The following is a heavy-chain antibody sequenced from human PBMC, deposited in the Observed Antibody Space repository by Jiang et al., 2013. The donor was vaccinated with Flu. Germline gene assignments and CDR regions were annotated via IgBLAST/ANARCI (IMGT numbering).Heavy chain of an antibody. J-gene: IGHJ4*02. Sequence: VQLVESGGGLVKPEGSLRLACAASGFTFSDYYMTWIRQAPGKGLEWVSYIGGDSAYTRYADSVKGRLTISRDNAKNSLYLQMNSLRAEDTALYYCTRARDLWTGYHNYFDYWGQGTLVTVSS. CDR3: TRARDLWTGYHNYFDY. CDR1: GFTFSDYY. CDR2: IGGDSAYT. D-gene: IGHD3/OR15-3a*01. V-gene: IGHV3-11*06.